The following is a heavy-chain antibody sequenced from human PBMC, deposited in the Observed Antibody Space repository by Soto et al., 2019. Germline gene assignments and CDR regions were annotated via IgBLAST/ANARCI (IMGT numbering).Heavy chain of an antibody. CDR2: ISYDGSNK. J-gene: IGHJ6*02. CDR3: AREPAREITYYYYGIDV. Sequence: GGSLRLSCEASVFTFSSYVMHWVRQAPGKGLEWVALISYDGSNKYYADSVKGRFTISRDNSKKTLYLQMNSLRTEDTAVYSCAREPAREITYYYYGIDVWGQGTSVTVSS. CDR1: VFTFSSYV. V-gene: IGHV3-30-3*01. D-gene: IGHD3-16*01.